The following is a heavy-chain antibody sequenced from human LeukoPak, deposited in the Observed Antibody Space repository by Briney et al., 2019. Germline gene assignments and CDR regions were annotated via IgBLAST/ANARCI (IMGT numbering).Heavy chain of an antibody. Sequence: GGSLRLSCEASGFSFSDYFMTWVRQAPGKGLEWLSCISSGGSTYYADSVKGRFTISRDNSKNTLYLQMNSLRAEDTAVYYCAKGSCSSTSCYSPFYYYGMDVWGQGTTVTVSS. CDR1: GFSFSDYF. CDR2: ISSGGST. V-gene: IGHV3-23*01. D-gene: IGHD2-2*02. CDR3: AKGSCSSTSCYSPFYYYGMDV. J-gene: IGHJ6*02.